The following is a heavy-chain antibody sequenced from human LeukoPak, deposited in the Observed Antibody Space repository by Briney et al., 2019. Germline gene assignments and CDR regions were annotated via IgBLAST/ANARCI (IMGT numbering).Heavy chain of an antibody. CDR2: IKQSGNEK. J-gene: IGHJ4*02. CDR3: ARVSAYGDYVDY. CDR1: GFTFSSYW. D-gene: IGHD4-17*01. Sequence: GGSLRLSCAASGFTFSSYWMNWVRQAPGKGLEWVANIKQSGNEKYYVDSVKGRFTISRDNAKNSLYLEMNSLRAEDTAVYYCARVSAYGDYVDYWGQGTLVTVSS. V-gene: IGHV3-7*01.